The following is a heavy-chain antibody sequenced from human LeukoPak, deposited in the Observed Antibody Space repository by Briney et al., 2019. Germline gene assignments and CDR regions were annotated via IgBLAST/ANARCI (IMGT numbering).Heavy chain of an antibody. CDR2: MRSIAQDETP. Sequence: PGGSLRLSCIASGFTFGDYGVNWVRQAPGQGLEWVGFMRSIAQDETPQYAGSVQGRFTISRADSTSAAYLQMNSLSTEDTGVYYCVRADGYDNWFHPWGQGTLVTVS. CDR3: VRADGYDNWFHP. CDR1: GFTFGDYG. D-gene: IGHD5-24*01. J-gene: IGHJ5*02. V-gene: IGHV3-49*04.